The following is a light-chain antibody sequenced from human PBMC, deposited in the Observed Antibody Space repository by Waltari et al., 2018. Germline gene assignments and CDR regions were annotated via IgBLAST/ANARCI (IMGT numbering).Light chain of an antibody. CDR2: EDD. V-gene: IGLV6-57*03. CDR1: GGSFASNY. Sequence: NLVLTQPHSVSESPGKTVTISCTRTGSGGGSFASNYANWYQQRPGSAPTPVIFEDDKRPSGVPDRFSGSIDTSSMSAYLTISGLKPEDEADYYCHSYDGRNPVVFGGGTHLTVL. J-gene: IGLJ2*01. CDR3: HSYDGRNPVV.